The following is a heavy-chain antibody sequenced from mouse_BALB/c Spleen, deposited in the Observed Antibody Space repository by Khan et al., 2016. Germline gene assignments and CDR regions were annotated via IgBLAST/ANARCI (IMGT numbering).Heavy chain of an antibody. Sequence: EVQLQESGPGLVKPSQSLSLTCTVTGYSITSEYAWNWIRQFPGNKLEWMGYISYSGVTSYNPSLKSRISITRDTSKNQFFLQLNSVTTEDTATYYCTRSLLLRRDFFDYWGQGTTLTVSS. J-gene: IGHJ2*01. CDR2: ISYSGVT. D-gene: IGHD1-1*01. V-gene: IGHV3-2*02. CDR3: TRSLLLRRDFFDY. CDR1: GYSITSEYA.